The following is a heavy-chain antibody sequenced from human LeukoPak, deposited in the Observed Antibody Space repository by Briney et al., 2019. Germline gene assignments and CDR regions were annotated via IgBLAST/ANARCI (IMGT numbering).Heavy chain of an antibody. CDR1: RFTLSNYW. CDR2: INSDGSST. Sequence: GGSLRLSCAASRFTLSNYWMHWFRQAPGKGLVWVSHINSDGSSTTYADSVKGRFTISRDNAKNTLYLQMNSLRAEDTAVYYCVRDRSGSSSVYWGQGTLVTVSS. CDR3: VRDRSGSSSVY. V-gene: IGHV3-74*01. D-gene: IGHD6-6*01. J-gene: IGHJ4*02.